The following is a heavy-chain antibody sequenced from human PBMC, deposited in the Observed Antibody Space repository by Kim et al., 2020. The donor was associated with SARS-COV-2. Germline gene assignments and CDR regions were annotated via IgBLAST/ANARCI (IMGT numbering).Heavy chain of an antibody. Sequence: ASVKVSCTASGYTFTSHYVHWVRQAPGQGLEWMGMINPSGTSTSNAQKFQGRVTMARDTSTNTVYMELSSLRSEDTAVYYCTGPAGSTPNDFDYWGQGTLVTVSS. CDR3: TGPAGSTPNDFDY. CDR2: INPSGTST. V-gene: IGHV1-46*01. CDR1: GYTFTSHY. J-gene: IGHJ4*02.